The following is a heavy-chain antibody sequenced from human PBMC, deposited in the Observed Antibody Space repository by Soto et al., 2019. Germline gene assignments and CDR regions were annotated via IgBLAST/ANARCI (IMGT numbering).Heavy chain of an antibody. J-gene: IGHJ6*02. Sequence: SETLSLTCSVSGADINTYSWTWIRQPAGKGLEWIGRIYTSASINYNPSLKGRVTLSVDTSTNQVSLRLASVTAADTAIYYCARDREAGYNFYYGMDVWGQGTTVTVS. V-gene: IGHV4-4*07. CDR3: ARDREAGYNFYYGMDV. CDR1: GADINTYS. D-gene: IGHD6-19*01. CDR2: IYTSASI.